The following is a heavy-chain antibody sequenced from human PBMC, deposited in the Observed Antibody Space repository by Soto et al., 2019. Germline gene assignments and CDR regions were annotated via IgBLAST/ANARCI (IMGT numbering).Heavy chain of an antibody. CDR1: GYIFTSYG. CDR3: GRTVGFSYGMDV. CDR2: ISAYNGNT. V-gene: IGHV1-18*01. J-gene: IGHJ6*02. Sequence: QVQLVQSGAEVKKPGASVKVSCKASGYIFTSYGISWVRQAPGQGLEWMGWISAYNGNTNYAQKLQGRVTMSTDTSKTTAYMELRSLRSDDTAVYYCGRTVGFSYGMDVWGQGTTVTVSS. D-gene: IGHD1-26*01.